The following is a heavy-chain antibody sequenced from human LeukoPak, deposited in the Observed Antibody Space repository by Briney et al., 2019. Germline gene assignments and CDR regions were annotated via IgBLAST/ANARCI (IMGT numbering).Heavy chain of an antibody. D-gene: IGHD3-9*01. CDR2: VWSDGTTK. Sequence: PGRSLRLSCAASGFTFSNYGMHWVRQAPGKGLEWVAVVWSDGTTKNYADSVKGRFTISRDNSKNTLYTQMNSLRAEDTAVYYCARGHYYTDMLTNYWVRYFDYWGQGTLVTVSS. CDR3: ARGHYYTDMLTNYWVRYFDY. J-gene: IGHJ4*02. V-gene: IGHV3-33*01. CDR1: GFTFSNYG.